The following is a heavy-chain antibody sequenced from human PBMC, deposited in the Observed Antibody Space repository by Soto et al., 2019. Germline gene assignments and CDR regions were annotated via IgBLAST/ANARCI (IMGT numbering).Heavy chain of an antibody. CDR3: ARDNYGEMGGYDY. CDR2: ISHSGST. J-gene: IGHJ4*02. CDR1: GGSFSGYY. D-gene: IGHD4-17*01. Sequence: SETLSLTCAVYGGSFSGYYWSWIRQPPGKGLEWIGEISHSGSTNYNPSLKSRVTISVDTSKNQFSLKLSSVTAADTAVYYCARDNYGEMGGYDYWGQGTLVTVSS. V-gene: IGHV4-34*01.